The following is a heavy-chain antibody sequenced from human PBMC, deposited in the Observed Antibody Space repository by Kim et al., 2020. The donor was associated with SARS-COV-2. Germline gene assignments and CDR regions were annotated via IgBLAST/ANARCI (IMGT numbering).Heavy chain of an antibody. J-gene: IGHJ4*01. V-gene: IGHV3-30*02. D-gene: IGHD3-22*01. Sequence: YADSVKCRFTISRVNSKNTLYLQMNSMRAEYTSVYYYAKEEDSIGYPFDYWGQGTLVTVSS. CDR3: AKEEDSIGYPFDY.